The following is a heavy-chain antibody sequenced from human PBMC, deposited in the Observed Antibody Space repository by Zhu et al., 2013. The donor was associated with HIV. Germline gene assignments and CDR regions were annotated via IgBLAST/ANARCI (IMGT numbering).Heavy chain of an antibody. J-gene: IGHJ4*02. D-gene: IGHD3-22*01. CDR2: IIPMFGTA. V-gene: IGHV1-69*01. CDR1: GGTFSTYG. CDR3: ARDHNSGYYSYFDY. Sequence: QVHLVQSGAEVKKPGSSVKVSCKASGGTFSTYGITWVRQAPGQGPEWMGGIIPMFGTANYAQKFQGRVTITADESTSTAYMQLSSLRSEDTAVYYCARDHNSGYYSYFDYWGQGTLVTVSS.